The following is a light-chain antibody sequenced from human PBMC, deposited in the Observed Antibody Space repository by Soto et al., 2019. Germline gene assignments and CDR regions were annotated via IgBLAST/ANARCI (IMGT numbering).Light chain of an antibody. CDR1: SSDVGSYNY. Sequence: QSVLTQPASVSGSPGQWITISCTGTSSDVGSYNYVSWYQQRPGKAPQLIIYGVNNRPSGVSNRFSGSKSDNTASLTISGLLAEDEADYYCNSYTTSSTYAFGTGPKVTVL. CDR3: NSYTTSSTYA. CDR2: GVN. J-gene: IGLJ1*01. V-gene: IGLV2-14*01.